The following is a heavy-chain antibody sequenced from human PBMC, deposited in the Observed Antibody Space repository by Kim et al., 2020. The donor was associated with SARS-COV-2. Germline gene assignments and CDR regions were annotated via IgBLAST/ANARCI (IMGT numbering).Heavy chain of an antibody. Sequence: SVKVSCKASGGTFSSYAISWVRQAPGQGLEWMGGIIPIFGTANYAQKFQGRVTITADESTSTAYMELSSLRSEDTAVYYCARRAYGSGSSHNRAGHFYYFDYWGQGTLVTVSS. J-gene: IGHJ4*02. D-gene: IGHD3-10*01. CDR2: IIPIFGTA. V-gene: IGHV1-69*13. CDR3: ARRAYGSGSSHNRAGHFYYFDY. CDR1: GGTFSSYA.